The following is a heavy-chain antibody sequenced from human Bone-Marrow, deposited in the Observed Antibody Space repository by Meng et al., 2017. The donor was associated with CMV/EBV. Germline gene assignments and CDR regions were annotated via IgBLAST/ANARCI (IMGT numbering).Heavy chain of an antibody. D-gene: IGHD6-13*01. J-gene: IGHJ3*02. V-gene: IGHV3-21*01. CDR3: ARDPGIAAADAFDI. Sequence: GESLKISCAASGFTFSSYSMNWVRQAPGKGLEWGSSISSSSSYIYYADSVKGRFTISRDNAKNSLYLQMNSLRAEDTAVYYCARDPGIAAADAFDIWGQGTMVTVSS. CDR1: GFTFSSYS. CDR2: ISSSSSYI.